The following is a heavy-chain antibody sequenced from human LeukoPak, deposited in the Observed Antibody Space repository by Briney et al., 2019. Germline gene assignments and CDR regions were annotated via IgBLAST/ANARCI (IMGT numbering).Heavy chain of an antibody. Sequence: GGSLRLSCAASGFTFDDYGMSWVRQVPGKGLEWVSGINWNSGSIGYADSVKGRFTISRDNAKNSLYLQMNSLRAEDTALYYCAKAYILTGYFYYFDYWGQGTLVTVSS. V-gene: IGHV3-20*04. CDR3: AKAYILTGYFYYFDY. CDR2: INWNSGSI. D-gene: IGHD3-9*01. J-gene: IGHJ4*02. CDR1: GFTFDDYG.